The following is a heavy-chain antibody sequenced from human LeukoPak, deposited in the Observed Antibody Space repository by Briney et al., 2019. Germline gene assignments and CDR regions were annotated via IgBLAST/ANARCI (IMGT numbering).Heavy chain of an antibody. Sequence: ASVKVSFKASGGTFSSYAISWVRQAPGQGLEWMGRIIPILGIANYAQKFQGRVTITADKSTSTAYMELSSLRSEDTAVYYCARGYYDSSGYYYVWWFDPWGQGTLVTVSS. CDR2: IIPILGIA. J-gene: IGHJ5*02. CDR3: ARGYYDSSGYYYVWWFDP. CDR1: GGTFSSYA. D-gene: IGHD3-22*01. V-gene: IGHV1-69*04.